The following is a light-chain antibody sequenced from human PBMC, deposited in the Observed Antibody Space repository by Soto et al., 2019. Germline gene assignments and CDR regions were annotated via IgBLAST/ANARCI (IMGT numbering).Light chain of an antibody. J-gene: IGKJ1*01. CDR2: AAT. CDR1: QGIRND. V-gene: IGKV1-6*01. CDR3: LKDYNYPWT. Sequence: AIQMTQSPSSLSASVGDRVTITCRASQGIRNDLGWYQQKPGKAPKLLIYAATSLQSGVPSRFSGSGSGTDFTLTISSLQPEDFATYYCLKDYNYPWTFGQGTKVEIK.